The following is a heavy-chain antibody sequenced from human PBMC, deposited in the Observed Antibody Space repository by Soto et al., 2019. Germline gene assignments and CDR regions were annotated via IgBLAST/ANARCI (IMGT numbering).Heavy chain of an antibody. J-gene: IGHJ3*01. D-gene: IGHD5-12*01. V-gene: IGHV3-48*03. CDR3: TKEKSVMYSGYDAFDV. CDR2: ISSSGII. CDR1: GFTFSNYE. Sequence: PGGSLRLSCAASGFTFSNYEMDWVRQAPGKGLEWVAYISSSGIIVYADSVKGRFTISRGNADKSLYLQMNSLRAEDTAVYYCTKEKSVMYSGYDAFDVWGRGTMVTV.